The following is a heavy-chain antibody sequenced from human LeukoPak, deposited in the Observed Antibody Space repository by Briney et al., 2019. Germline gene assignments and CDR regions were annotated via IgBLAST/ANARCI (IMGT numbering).Heavy chain of an antibody. Sequence: SETLSLTCAVYGGSFSGYYWGWIRQPPGKGLEWIGTIFHTGDTYYNPSLKSRVTLLVDTSKNHFSLKLSSVTAADSAVYYCARSRGELLWGQGTLVTVSS. CDR1: GGSFSGYY. CDR3: ARSRGELL. V-gene: IGHV4-34*12. D-gene: IGHD1-26*01. CDR2: IFHTGDT. J-gene: IGHJ4*02.